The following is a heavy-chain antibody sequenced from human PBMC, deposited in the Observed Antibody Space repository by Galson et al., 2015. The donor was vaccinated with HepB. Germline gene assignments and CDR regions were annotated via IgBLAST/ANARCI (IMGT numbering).Heavy chain of an antibody. CDR1: GFTFSSYG. CDR3: AKAPVSNVLRFLEWLYPFDYYYGMDV. D-gene: IGHD3-3*01. CDR2: ISYDGSNK. J-gene: IGHJ6*02. Sequence: SLRLSCAASGFTFSSYGMHWVRQAPGKGLEWVAVISYDGSNKYYADSVKGRFTISRDNSKNTLYLQMNSLRAEDTAVYYCAKAPVSNVLRFLEWLYPFDYYYGMDVWGQGTTVTVSS. V-gene: IGHV3-30*18.